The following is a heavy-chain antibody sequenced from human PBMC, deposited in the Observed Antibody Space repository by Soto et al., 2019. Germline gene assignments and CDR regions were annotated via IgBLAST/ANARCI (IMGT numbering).Heavy chain of an antibody. J-gene: IGHJ4*02. CDR1: GGTFSSYT. Sequence: QVQLVQSGAEVKKPGSWVKVSCKASGGTFSSYTSSWVRQAPGQRLEWMGRIIPILGIANYAQKFQGRVTITADKSTSTAYMELSSLRSEVTAVYYCARVGYYDSSGLFRWGQGTLVTVSS. D-gene: IGHD3-22*01. V-gene: IGHV1-69*02. CDR2: IIPILGIA. CDR3: ARVGYYDSSGLFR.